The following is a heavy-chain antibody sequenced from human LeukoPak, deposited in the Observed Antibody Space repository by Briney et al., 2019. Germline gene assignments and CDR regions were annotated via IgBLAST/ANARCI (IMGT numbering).Heavy chain of an antibody. J-gene: IGHJ4*02. V-gene: IGHV1-2*02. CDR3: ARKGSGLIAAAPFDF. D-gene: IGHD6-13*01. CDR2: INPNSGGT. Sequence: ASVKVSCKASGYTLTGYYMHWVRQAPGQGFEWMGFINPNSGGTSYAQKFQGRVTMTRDTSISTAYMELSSLTSDDTAVYYCARKGSGLIAAAPFDFWGPGTLVTVSP. CDR1: GYTLTGYY.